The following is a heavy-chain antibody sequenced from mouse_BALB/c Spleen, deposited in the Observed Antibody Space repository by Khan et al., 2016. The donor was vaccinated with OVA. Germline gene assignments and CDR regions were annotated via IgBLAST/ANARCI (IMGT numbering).Heavy chain of an antibody. Sequence: QIQLVQSGPELKKPGETVKISCKASGYTFTNYGMNWVKQAPGKGLKWMGWINTYNGEPTYDDDFKGRFAFSVETSASTAYLTISNLNNEDTATYFFASTGNYWYFDVWGAGTTVTVSS. CDR2: INTYNGEP. V-gene: IGHV9-3-1*01. CDR3: ASTGNYWYFDV. J-gene: IGHJ1*01. CDR1: GYTFTNYG. D-gene: IGHD2-1*01.